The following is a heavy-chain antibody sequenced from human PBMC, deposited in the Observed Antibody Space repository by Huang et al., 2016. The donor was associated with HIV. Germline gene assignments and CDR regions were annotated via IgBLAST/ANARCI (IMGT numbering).Heavy chain of an antibody. D-gene: IGHD1-26*01. CDR3: AAQWELRGGVDF. V-gene: IGHV3-53*01. Sequence: EVQLVESGGGLIQPGGSLRLSCAAPGFPVSSNYMSWVRQGPGKGLEWVSVIYSDDSTYFADSVKGRFTISRDNSKNTLYLQMNSLRAEDTAVYYCAAQWELRGGVDFWGQGTLVTVSS. CDR1: GFPVSSNY. CDR2: IYSDDST. J-gene: IGHJ4*02.